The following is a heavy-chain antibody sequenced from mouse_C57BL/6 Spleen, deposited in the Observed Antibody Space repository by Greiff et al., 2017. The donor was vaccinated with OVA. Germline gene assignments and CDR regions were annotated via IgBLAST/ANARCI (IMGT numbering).Heavy chain of an antibody. D-gene: IGHD3-2*02. V-gene: IGHV5-9-1*02. J-gene: IGHJ4*01. CDR1: GFTFSSYA. CDR3: TRVTAQATDAMDY. Sequence: EVKLVESGEGLVKPGGSLKLSCAASGFTFSSYAMSWVRQTPEKRLEWVAYISSGGDYIYYADTVKGRFTISRDNARNTLYLQMSSLKSEDTAMYYCTRVTAQATDAMDYWGQGTSVTVSS. CDR2: ISSGGDYI.